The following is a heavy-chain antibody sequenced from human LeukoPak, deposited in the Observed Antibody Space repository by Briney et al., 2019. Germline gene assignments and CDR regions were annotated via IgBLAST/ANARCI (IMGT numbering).Heavy chain of an antibody. Sequence: SQTLSLTCTVSGGSISSGDYYWSWIRQPPGKGLEWIGYIYYSGSTYYNPSLKSRVTISVDTFKNQFSLKLSSVTAADTAVYYCARRHLGSYYDNWFDPWGQGTLVTVSS. CDR2: IYYSGST. D-gene: IGHD1-26*01. CDR1: GGSISSGDYY. CDR3: ARRHLGSYYDNWFDP. V-gene: IGHV4-30-4*01. J-gene: IGHJ5*02.